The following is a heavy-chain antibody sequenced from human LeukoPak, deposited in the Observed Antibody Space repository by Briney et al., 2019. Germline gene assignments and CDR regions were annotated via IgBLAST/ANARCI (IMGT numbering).Heavy chain of an antibody. Sequence: GGSLRLSCAASGFTFSSHGMSWVRQAPGKGLEWVSAISGGGGSTYYADSVKGRFTISRDNSNNTLYLQMNSLRGEDTAVYYCAKDRQFHNHDAFDIWGQGTMVTVSS. D-gene: IGHD2-21*01. CDR1: GFTFSSHG. CDR3: AKDRQFHNHDAFDI. J-gene: IGHJ3*02. V-gene: IGHV3-23*01. CDR2: ISGGGGST.